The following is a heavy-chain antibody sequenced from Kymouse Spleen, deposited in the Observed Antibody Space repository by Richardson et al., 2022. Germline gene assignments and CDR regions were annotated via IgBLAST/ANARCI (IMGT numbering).Heavy chain of an antibody. CDR2: IKSKTDGGTT. Sequence: EVQLVESGGGLVKPGGSLRLSCAASGFTFSNAWMSWVRQAPGKGLEWVGRIKSKTDGGTTDYAAPVKGRFTISRDDSKNTLYLQMNSLKTEDTAVYYCTTDYYGSGSYFPFDYWGQGTLVTVSS. D-gene: IGHD3-10*01. V-gene: IGHV3-15*01. CDR1: GFTFSNAW. CDR3: TTDYYGSGSYFPFDY. J-gene: IGHJ4*02.